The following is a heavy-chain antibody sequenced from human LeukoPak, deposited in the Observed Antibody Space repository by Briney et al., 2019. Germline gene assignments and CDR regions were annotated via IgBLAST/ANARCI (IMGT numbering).Heavy chain of an antibody. CDR3: ARHRGDCSGGSCFPATTDY. J-gene: IGHJ4*02. V-gene: IGHV4-34*01. CDR2: INHSGST. D-gene: IGHD2-15*01. CDR1: GGSFSGYH. Sequence: SETLSLTCAVYGGSFSGYHWSWIRQPPGKGLEWIGEINHSGSTNYNPSLKSRVTISVDTSKNQFSLKLSSVTAADTAVYYCARHRGDCSGGSCFPATTDYWGQGTLVTVSS.